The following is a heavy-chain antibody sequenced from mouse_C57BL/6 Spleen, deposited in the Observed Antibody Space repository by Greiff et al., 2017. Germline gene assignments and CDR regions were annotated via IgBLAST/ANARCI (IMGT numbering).Heavy chain of an antibody. V-gene: IGHV1-81*01. Sequence: VKLMESGAELARPGASVKLSCKASGYTFTSYGISWVKQRTGQGLEWIGEIYPRSGNTYYNEKFKGKATLTADKSSSTAYMELRSLASEDSAVYFCARSGIAMDYWGQGTSVTVSS. CDR2: IYPRSGNT. D-gene: IGHD3-1*01. CDR1: GYTFTSYG. CDR3: ARSGIAMDY. J-gene: IGHJ4*01.